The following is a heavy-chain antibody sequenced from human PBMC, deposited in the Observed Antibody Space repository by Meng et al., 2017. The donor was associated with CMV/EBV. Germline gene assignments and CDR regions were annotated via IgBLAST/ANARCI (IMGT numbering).Heavy chain of an antibody. J-gene: IGHJ5*02. D-gene: IGHD2-2*01. Sequence: GESLKISCAASGFTFDDYGMSWVRQAPGKGLEWVSGINWNGGSTGYADSVKGRFTISRDNAKTSLYLQMNSLRAEDTALYYCARAVPAAIGKSWFDPWGQGTLVTVSS. CDR3: ARAVPAAIGKSWFDP. CDR1: GFTFDDYG. V-gene: IGHV3-20*04. CDR2: INWNGGST.